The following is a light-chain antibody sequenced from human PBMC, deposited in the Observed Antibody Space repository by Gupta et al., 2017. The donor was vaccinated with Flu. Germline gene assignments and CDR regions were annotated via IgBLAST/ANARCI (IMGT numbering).Light chain of an antibody. J-gene: IGKJ1*01. CDR2: DAS. CDR1: QSIGIN. CDR3: QQYKDGPRT. Sequence: DIVMTQSPATLSVSPGERATLSCRASQSIGINLAWYQQKPGQAPRLVIHDASTRATGIPARFSGSGSGTECKLTISSLQSEDCAVYLCQQYKDGPRTCGQGTKVDIK. V-gene: IGKV3-15*01.